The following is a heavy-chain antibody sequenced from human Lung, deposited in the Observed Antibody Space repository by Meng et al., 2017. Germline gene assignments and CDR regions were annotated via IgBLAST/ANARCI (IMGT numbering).Heavy chain of an antibody. V-gene: IGHV4-34*01. CDR3: AIGPTTMAHDFDY. CDR1: GGSFRDSS. D-gene: IGHD4-11*01. J-gene: IGHJ4*02. Sequence: QRRGGVCFKPLGTLYLTRVVSGGSFRDSSWSRIRQTPGKGLEWIGEIFQSGGTNYNPSLERRATISVDTSQNNLSLKLSSVTAADSAVYYCAIGPTTMAHDFDYWGQGTLVTVSS. CDR2: IFQSGGT.